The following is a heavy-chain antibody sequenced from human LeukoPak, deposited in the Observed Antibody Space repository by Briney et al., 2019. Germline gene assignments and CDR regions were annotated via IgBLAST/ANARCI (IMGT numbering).Heavy chain of an antibody. J-gene: IGHJ4*02. V-gene: IGHV1-46*01. CDR1: GYSFTTYH. Sequence: ASVKVSCKASGYSFTTYHIHWVRQAPGQGLEWMGINKDSGTTIYPQKFQGRVTMTRDTSTSTVYMEVSSLRSEDTAVYYCARESPHTFYFDYWGQGTLVTVSS. CDR3: ARESPHTFYFDY. D-gene: IGHD3-16*01. CDR2: NKDSGTT.